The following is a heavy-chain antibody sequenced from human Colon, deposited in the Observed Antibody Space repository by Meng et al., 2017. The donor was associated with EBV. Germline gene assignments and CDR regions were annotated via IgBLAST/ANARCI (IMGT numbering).Heavy chain of an antibody. D-gene: IGHD3-10*01. V-gene: IGHV4-4*02. CDR1: CGSISSYNW. Sequence: VTLRGSVPGLFTRSETLSRTCAVSCGSISSYNWWSWVRLAPGTGLEWIGEIYHSGSTNSNPSLRSRLTLSVDKSKNQISLKLTSVTAADTALYYCAKVQSSGRFSWFDPWGQGTLVTVSS. CDR3: AKVQSSGRFSWFDP. J-gene: IGHJ5*02. CDR2: IYHSGST.